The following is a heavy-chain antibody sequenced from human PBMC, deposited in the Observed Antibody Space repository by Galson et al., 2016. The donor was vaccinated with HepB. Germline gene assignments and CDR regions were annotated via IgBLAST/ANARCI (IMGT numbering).Heavy chain of an antibody. V-gene: IGHV5-51*01. CDR1: GYIFANYW. J-gene: IGHJ2*01. CDR3: ARQRYFDF. CDR2: IYPGNSET. Sequence: QSGAEVTKPGESLKISCQGFGYIFANYWIGWVRQMPGKGLEWMGIIYPGNSETRYSPSFQGQVTIPADKSPSTTYLQWSSLKTPDTAMYYCARQRYFDFWGRGTLVTVSS.